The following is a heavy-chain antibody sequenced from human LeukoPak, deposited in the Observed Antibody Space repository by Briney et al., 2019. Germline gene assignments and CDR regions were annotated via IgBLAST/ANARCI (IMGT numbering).Heavy chain of an antibody. D-gene: IGHD4-17*01. CDR3: ARAGYGDSDFDY. CDR2: IYYSGST. V-gene: IGHV4-39*07. CDR1: GGSISSSSYY. Sequence: PSETLSLTCTVSGGSISSSSYYWGWIRQPPGKGLEWIGSIYYSGSTYYNPSLKSRVTISVDTSKNQFSLKLNSVTAAGTAVYYCARAGYGDSDFDYWGQGTLVTVSS. J-gene: IGHJ4*02.